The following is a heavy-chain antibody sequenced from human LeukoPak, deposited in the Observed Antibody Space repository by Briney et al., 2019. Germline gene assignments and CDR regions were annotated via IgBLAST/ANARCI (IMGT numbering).Heavy chain of an antibody. V-gene: IGHV1-8*03. CDR2: MNPHTGHT. CDR3: AREEGYCSSSSCSAPFDY. CDR1: GYTFPNYD. Sequence: ASVKVSCKASGYTFPNYDINWVRQATGQGLEWIGWMNPHTGHTGYAQKFQGRVTFTRNTSISTAYMELSRLRSDDTAVYYCAREEGYCSSSSCSAPFDYWGQGTLVTVSS. D-gene: IGHD2-2*01. J-gene: IGHJ4*02.